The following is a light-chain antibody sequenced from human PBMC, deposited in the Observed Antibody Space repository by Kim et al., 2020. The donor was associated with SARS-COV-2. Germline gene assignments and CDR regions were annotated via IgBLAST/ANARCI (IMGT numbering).Light chain of an antibody. CDR3: LLSYSDSRV. Sequence: GPVPPPSDSSTRAVTSGHFPYWFQQQPGQAPRTLIYDTGNRHSWTPARFSGSLLGGKAALTLSAAQAEDEADYYCLLSYSDSRVFGGGTQLTVL. V-gene: IGLV7-46*01. CDR2: DTG. CDR1: TRAVTSGHF. J-gene: IGLJ2*01.